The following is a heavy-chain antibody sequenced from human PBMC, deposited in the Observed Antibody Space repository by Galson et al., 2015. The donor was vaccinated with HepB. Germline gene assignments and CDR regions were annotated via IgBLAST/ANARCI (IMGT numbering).Heavy chain of an antibody. CDR3: AKERFLEWLLYGAWWDY. V-gene: IGHV3-23*01. Sequence: SLRLSCAASGFTFSSYAMSWVRQAPGKGLEWVSAISGSGGSTYYADSVKGRFTISRDNSKNTLYLQMNSLRAEDTAVYYCAKERFLEWLLYGAWWDYWGQGTLVTVSS. CDR2: ISGSGGST. CDR1: GFTFSSYA. J-gene: IGHJ4*02. D-gene: IGHD3-3*01.